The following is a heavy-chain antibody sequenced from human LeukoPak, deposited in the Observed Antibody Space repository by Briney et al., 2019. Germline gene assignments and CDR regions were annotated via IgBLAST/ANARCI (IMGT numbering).Heavy chain of an antibody. V-gene: IGHV4-59*08. CDR3: ARHYASWYYFDY. J-gene: IGHJ4*02. CDR2: IYHTGST. D-gene: IGHD6-13*01. CDR1: GGSISDYY. Sequence: PSETLSLTCTVSGGSISDYYWSWIRQPPGKGLESIGYIYHTGSTNYNPSLKSRVTISVDTSKNQFSLKLSSVTAADTAVYYCARHYASWYYFDYWGQGTLVTVSS.